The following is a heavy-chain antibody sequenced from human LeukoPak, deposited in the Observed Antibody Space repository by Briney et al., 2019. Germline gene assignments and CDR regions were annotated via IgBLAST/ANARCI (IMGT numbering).Heavy chain of an antibody. J-gene: IGHJ4*02. Sequence: SQTLSLSCTVSGGSLSSGDYYWSWIRQPPGKGLEWIGYIYYSGSTYYNPSLKSRVTISVDTSKNQFSLRLSSVTAADTAVYYCARGRAAAGHTFDYWGQGTLVTVSS. CDR3: ARGRAAAGHTFDY. V-gene: IGHV4-30-4*01. D-gene: IGHD6-13*01. CDR1: GGSLSSGDYY. CDR2: IYYSGST.